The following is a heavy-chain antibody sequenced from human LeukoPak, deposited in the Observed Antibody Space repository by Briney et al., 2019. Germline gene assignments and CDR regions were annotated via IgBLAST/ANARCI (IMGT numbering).Heavy chain of an antibody. CDR3: ANRAGYDAFDI. Sequence: TSETLSLTCTVSGYSISSGYYWGWIRQPPGKGLEWIGSIYHSGSTYYNPSLKSRVTISVDKSKNQFSLKLTSVTAADTAVYYCANRAGYDAFDIWGQGTMVTVSS. V-gene: IGHV4-38-2*02. CDR1: GYSISSGYY. D-gene: IGHD3-9*01. CDR2: IYHSGST. J-gene: IGHJ3*02.